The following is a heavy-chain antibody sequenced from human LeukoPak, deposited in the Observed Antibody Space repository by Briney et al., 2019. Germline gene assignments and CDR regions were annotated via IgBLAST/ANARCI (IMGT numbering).Heavy chain of an antibody. CDR1: GFTFSSYE. CDR3: AREGVILWLGVNAFDI. D-gene: IGHD3-10*01. V-gene: IGHV3-48*03. J-gene: IGHJ3*02. CDR2: ISSSGRTI. Sequence: PGGSLRLSCADSGFTFSSYEMNWVRHAPGKRLEWLSYISSSGRTIYYADSVKGRFTISRDNAKNSLYLQMNSLRAEDTAVYYCAREGVILWLGVNAFDIWGQGTMVTVSS.